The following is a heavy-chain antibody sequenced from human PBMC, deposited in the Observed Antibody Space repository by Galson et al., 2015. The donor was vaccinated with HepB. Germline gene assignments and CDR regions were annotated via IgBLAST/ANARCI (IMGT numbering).Heavy chain of an antibody. D-gene: IGHD2-21*02. CDR3: AKDQCDGGACNRFDS. V-gene: IGHV3-30*02. CDR2: IRYDGSNK. CDR1: GFDFSRYA. J-gene: IGHJ5*01. Sequence: SLRLSCAASGFDFSRYAMHWVRQAPGKGLEWVGFIRYDGSNKYYADSVKGRFTISGDNSKNTLYLQMDSLRAEDMAMYFCAKDQCDGGACNRFDSWGQGSLVTVSS.